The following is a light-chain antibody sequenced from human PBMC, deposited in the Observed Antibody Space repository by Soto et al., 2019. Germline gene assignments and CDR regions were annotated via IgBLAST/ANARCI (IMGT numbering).Light chain of an antibody. J-gene: IGKJ1*01. CDR2: GAS. V-gene: IGKV3-15*01. CDR1: QSISDT. Sequence: EIVMTQSPATLSVSPGGRDTLSCRASQSISDTLAWYQQKPGQAPRLLIYGASTRAPGFPARFSGSGSGTDFTLTISSLQSEDFAVYYCQQYNNWPWTFGQGTKVDIK. CDR3: QQYNNWPWT.